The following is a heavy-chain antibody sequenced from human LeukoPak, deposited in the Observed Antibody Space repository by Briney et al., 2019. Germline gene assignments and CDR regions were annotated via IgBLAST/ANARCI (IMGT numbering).Heavy chain of an antibody. V-gene: IGHV3-48*01. Sequence: GGSLRLSCAASGFTFSSYSMNWVRQAPGKGLEWVSYISSSSSTIYYADSVKGRFTISRDNAKNSLYLQMNSLRAEDTAVYYCAREEYQVLLDWGQGILVTVAS. CDR2: ISSSSSTI. D-gene: IGHD2-15*01. CDR1: GFTFSSYS. J-gene: IGHJ4*02. CDR3: AREEYQVLLD.